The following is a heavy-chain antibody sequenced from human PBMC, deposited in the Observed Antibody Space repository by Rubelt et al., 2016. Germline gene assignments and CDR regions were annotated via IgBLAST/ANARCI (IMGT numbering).Heavy chain of an antibody. V-gene: IGHV4-31*02. J-gene: IGHJ4*02. CDR1: GGSISSGGYY. D-gene: IGHD3-10*01. CDR3: ARVGEVISRGIGSETRYYFDY. Sequence: RGKPSQTLSLTCTVSGGSISSGGYYWSWIRQHPGKGLEWIGYIYYSGSTYYNPSLKSRVTISVDTSKNQFSLKLSSVTAADTAVYYCARVGEVISRGIGSETRYYFDYWGQGTLVTVSS. CDR2: IYYSGST.